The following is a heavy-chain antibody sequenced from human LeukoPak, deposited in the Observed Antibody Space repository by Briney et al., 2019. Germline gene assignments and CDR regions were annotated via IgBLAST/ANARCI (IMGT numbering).Heavy chain of an antibody. CDR2: IGSSSSYI. J-gene: IGHJ4*02. Sequence: GGSLRLSCAASGFTFSSYSMNWVRQAPGKGLEWVSSIGSSSSYIYYADSVKGRFTISRDNAKNSLYLQMNSLRAEDTAVYYCARDPSLDYWGQGTLVTVSS. CDR3: ARDPSLDY. V-gene: IGHV3-21*01. CDR1: GFTFSSYS.